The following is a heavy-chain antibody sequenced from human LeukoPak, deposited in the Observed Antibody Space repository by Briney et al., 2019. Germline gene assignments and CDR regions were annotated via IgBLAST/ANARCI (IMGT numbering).Heavy chain of an antibody. CDR2: ISSTGST. CDR3: ARDQTYSGSGIYTYFDS. D-gene: IGHD3-10*01. Sequence: SETLSLTCTVSGGSISSYYWSWIRQPPGKGLEYLGRISSTGSTNYNPSLRSRVTISLDTSKNHFSLKLSSVTAADTAVYYCARDQTYSGSGIYTYFDSWGQGILVTVSS. V-gene: IGHV4-4*07. J-gene: IGHJ4*02. CDR1: GGSISSYY.